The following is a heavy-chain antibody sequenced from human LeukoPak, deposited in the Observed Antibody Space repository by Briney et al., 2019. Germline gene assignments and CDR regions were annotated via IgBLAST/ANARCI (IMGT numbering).Heavy chain of an antibody. Sequence: ASVKVSCKASGYTFATYGISWVRQAPGQGLEWMGWINAYNGHTNYAHNLQGRVTMTRDTSTSTVYMELSSLRSEDTAVYYCARDYYDSSGYYVGLLDYWGQGTLVTVSS. D-gene: IGHD3-22*01. J-gene: IGHJ4*02. CDR1: GYTFATYG. V-gene: IGHV1-18*01. CDR3: ARDYYDSSGYYVGLLDY. CDR2: INAYNGHT.